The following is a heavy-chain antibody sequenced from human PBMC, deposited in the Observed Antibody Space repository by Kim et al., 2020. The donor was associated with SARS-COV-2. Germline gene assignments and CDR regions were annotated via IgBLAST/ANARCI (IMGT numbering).Heavy chain of an antibody. Sequence: SETLSLTCTVSGGSISSYYWSWIRQPPGKGLEWIGYIYYSGSTNYNPSLKSRVTISVDTSKNQFSLKLSSVTAADTAVYYCARGGSSGYYFTYWGQGTLVTVSA. D-gene: IGHD3-22*01. CDR1: GGSISSYY. CDR3: ARGGSSGYYFTY. J-gene: IGHJ4*02. V-gene: IGHV4-59*13. CDR2: IYYSGST.